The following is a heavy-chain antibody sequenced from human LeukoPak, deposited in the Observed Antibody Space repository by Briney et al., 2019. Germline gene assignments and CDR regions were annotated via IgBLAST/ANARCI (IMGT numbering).Heavy chain of an antibody. Sequence: SVKASCKASGGTFSSYAISWVRQAPGQGLEWMGGIIPIFGTANYAQKFQGRVTITADESTSTAYMELSSLRSEDTAVYYCARACEVDPRAYYYYYYMDVWGKGTTVTVSS. CDR3: ARACEVDPRAYYYYYYMDV. J-gene: IGHJ6*03. D-gene: IGHD2-15*01. V-gene: IGHV1-69*13. CDR2: IIPIFGTA. CDR1: GGTFSSYA.